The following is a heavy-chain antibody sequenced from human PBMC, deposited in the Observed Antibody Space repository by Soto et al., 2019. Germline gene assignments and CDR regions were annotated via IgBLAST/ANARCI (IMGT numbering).Heavy chain of an antibody. Sequence: QVQLVESGGGVVQPGRSLRLSCAASGFTFSSYAMHWVRQAPGKGLEWVAVISYDGSNKYYADSVKGRFTISRDNSTNQLCLQMSRLRAEDTAVYYCEGERTIVLVQAAIGANGMDGWGQGTTVTVSS. V-gene: IGHV3-30-3*01. J-gene: IGHJ6*02. CDR3: EGERTIVLVQAAIGANGMDG. D-gene: IGHD2-2*01. CDR1: GFTFSSYA. CDR2: ISYDGSNK.